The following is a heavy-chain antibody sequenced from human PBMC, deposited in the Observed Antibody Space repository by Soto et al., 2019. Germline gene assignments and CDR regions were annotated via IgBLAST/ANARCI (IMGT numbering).Heavy chain of an antibody. J-gene: IGHJ3*02. D-gene: IGHD6-19*01. CDR2: IGSEGERT. Sequence: GGSLRLSCVASGFAFNRYAMTWVRQAPGKGLEWVSAIGSEGERTYYADSVKGRFTISRDNSKNTLFLQMNSLRAEDTGVYYCAKGLYSSNIWGQGTMVTVSS. V-gene: IGHV3-23*01. CDR3: AKGLYSSNI. CDR1: GFAFNRYA.